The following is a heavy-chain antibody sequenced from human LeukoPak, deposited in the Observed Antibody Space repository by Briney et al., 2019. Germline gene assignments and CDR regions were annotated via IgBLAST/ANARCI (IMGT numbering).Heavy chain of an antibody. D-gene: IGHD3-3*01. CDR3: ARASTIFGHFAY. CDR2: IYYSGST. CDR1: GGSISGTPYY. J-gene: IGHJ4*02. Sequence: SETLSLTCAISGGSISGTPYYWGWIRQPPGKGLEWIGSIYYSGSTYYNPPLKSRLTISVGTSKNQFSLKLSSVTAADTAVYYCARASTIFGHFAYWGRGTLVTVSS. V-gene: IGHV4-39*07.